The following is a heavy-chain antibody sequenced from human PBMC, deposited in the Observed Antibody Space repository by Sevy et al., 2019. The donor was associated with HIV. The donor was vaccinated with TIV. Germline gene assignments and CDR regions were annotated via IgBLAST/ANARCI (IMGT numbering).Heavy chain of an antibody. CDR3: ARDHPMRGVANKRYYYYGMDV. J-gene: IGHJ6*02. Sequence: GGSLRLSCAASGFTFSSYAMHWVRQAPGKGLEWVAVISYDGSNKHYADSVKGRFTISRDNSKNTLYLQMNSLRAEDTAVYYCARDHPMRGVANKRYYYYGMDVWGQGTTVTVSS. D-gene: IGHD3-10*01. CDR2: ISYDGSNK. V-gene: IGHV3-30-3*01. CDR1: GFTFSSYA.